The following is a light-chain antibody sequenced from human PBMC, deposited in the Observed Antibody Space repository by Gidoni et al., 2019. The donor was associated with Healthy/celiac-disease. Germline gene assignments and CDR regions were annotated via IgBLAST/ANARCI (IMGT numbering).Light chain of an antibody. V-gene: IGLV1-47*01. CDR2: RNN. J-gene: IGLJ2*01. CDR1: SSNIGSNY. Sequence: QSVLTQPPSASGTPGRRVTISCSGSSSNIGSNYVYWYQQLPGTAPKLLIYRNNQRPSGVPDRFAGSKSGTSASLAISGLRSEDEADYYCAAWDDSLSGVVCGGGTKLTVL. CDR3: AAWDDSLSGVV.